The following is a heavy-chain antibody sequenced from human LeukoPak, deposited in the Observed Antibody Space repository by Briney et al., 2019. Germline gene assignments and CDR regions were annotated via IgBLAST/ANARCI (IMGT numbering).Heavy chain of an antibody. V-gene: IGHV4-59*08. J-gene: IGHJ4*02. D-gene: IGHD2-15*01. Sequence: KPSETLSLTCTVSGGSISSYYWSWIRRPPGKGLEWIGYIYYSGNTDSNPSLKSRVTISVDTSKNQFSLKLSSVTAADTAVYYCARTYCSGGSCHFDYWGQGTLVTVSS. CDR1: GGSISSYY. CDR2: IYYSGNT. CDR3: ARTYCSGGSCHFDY.